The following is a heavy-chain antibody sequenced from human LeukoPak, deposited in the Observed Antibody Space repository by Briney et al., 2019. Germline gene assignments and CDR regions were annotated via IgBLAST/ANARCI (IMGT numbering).Heavy chain of an antibody. CDR3: AKDQRVDSGWPPDY. CDR1: GFSFTIYG. J-gene: IGHJ4*02. V-gene: IGHV3-30*02. CDR2: IRHDASAQ. Sequence: GRSLRLSCTASGFSFTIYGMHWFRQTPGKGLEWVAFIRHDASAQYYADSVKGRFTISRDNSKNTLYLQMNSLREEDTALYYCAKDQRVDSGWPPDYRGQGTLVTVSS. D-gene: IGHD6-19*01.